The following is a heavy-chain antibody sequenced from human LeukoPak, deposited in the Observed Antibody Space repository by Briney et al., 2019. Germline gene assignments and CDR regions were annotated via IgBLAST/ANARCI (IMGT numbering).Heavy chain of an antibody. CDR2: FDPEDGET. J-gene: IGHJ4*02. CDR1: GYTLTELS. V-gene: IGHV1-24*01. Sequence: VASVKVSCKVSGYTLTELSMHWVRQAPGKGLEWMGGFDPEDGETIYAQKFQGRVTMTEDTSTDTAYMELSSLRSEDTAVYYCARKGAYNYYGSGSYVYWGQGTLVTVSS. D-gene: IGHD3-10*01. CDR3: ARKGAYNYYGSGSYVY.